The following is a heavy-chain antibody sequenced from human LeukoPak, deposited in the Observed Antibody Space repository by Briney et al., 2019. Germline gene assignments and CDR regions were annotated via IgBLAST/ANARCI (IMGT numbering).Heavy chain of an antibody. CDR1: DYMFSNFG. V-gene: IGHV1-18*01. CDR3: ARGLGTLDV. D-gene: IGHD1-1*01. CDR2: ISSYNGNT. J-gene: IGHJ6*04. Sequence: ASVKVSCKASDYMFSNFGITWVRQAPGQGLECMGWISSYNGNTKYAQKLQDRVTMTTDTSTSTAYMELRSLRPDDTATYYCARGLGTLDVWGEGTMVTVSS.